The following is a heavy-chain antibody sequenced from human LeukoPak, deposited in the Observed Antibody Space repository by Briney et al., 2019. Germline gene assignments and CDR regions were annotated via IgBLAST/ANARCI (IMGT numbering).Heavy chain of an antibody. CDR3: ARLRTMIGVGY. J-gene: IGHJ4*02. Sequence: SETLSLTRAVSGYSISSGYYWGWIRQPPGKGLEWIGSIYHSGSTYYNPSLKSRVTISVDTSKNQFSLKLSSVTAADTAVYYCARLRTMIGVGYWGQGTLVTVSS. CDR1: GYSISSGYY. CDR2: IYHSGST. V-gene: IGHV4-38-2*01. D-gene: IGHD3-22*01.